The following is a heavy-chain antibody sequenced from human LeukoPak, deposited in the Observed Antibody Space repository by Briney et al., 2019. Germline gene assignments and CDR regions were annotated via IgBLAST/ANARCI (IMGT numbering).Heavy chain of an antibody. V-gene: IGHV3-30*18. CDR2: ISYDGNNK. CDR3: AKDIFPCIPDD. Sequence: GGSLRLSCAASGFTFSSYGMHWVRQAPGKGLEWVAVISYDGNNKYYADSVKGRFTISRDNSKNTLYLQMNSLRAEDTAVYYCAKDIFPCIPDDWGQGTLVTVSS. J-gene: IGHJ4*02. CDR1: GFTFSSYG. D-gene: IGHD2-8*01.